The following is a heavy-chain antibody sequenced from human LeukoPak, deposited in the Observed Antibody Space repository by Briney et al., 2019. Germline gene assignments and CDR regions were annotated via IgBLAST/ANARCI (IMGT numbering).Heavy chain of an antibody. V-gene: IGHV4-61*02. J-gene: IGHJ4*02. Sequence: SETLSLTCTVSGGSISSGSYYWSWIRQPAGKGLEWIGRIYTSGSTNYNPSLKSRVTISVDTSKNQFSLKLGSVTAADTAVYYCARTYYYDSSGYYYRLDYFDYWGQGTLVTVSS. CDR1: GGSISSGSYY. CDR2: IYTSGST. CDR3: ARTYYYDSSGYYYRLDYFDY. D-gene: IGHD3-22*01.